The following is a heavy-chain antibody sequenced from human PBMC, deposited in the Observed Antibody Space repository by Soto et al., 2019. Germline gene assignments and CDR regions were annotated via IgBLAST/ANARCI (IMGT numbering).Heavy chain of an antibody. V-gene: IGHV3-23*01. CDR2: ISGSGGST. J-gene: IGHJ5*02. CDR3: AKALRAVANNWLDP. CDR1: GFPFSIYA. Sequence: GGSLRLSCAASGFPFSIYAMSLVRQAPGKGLEWVSSISGSGGSTYYADSVKGRFTISRDNSKNTLYLQMNSLRAEDTAVYYCAKALRAVANNWLDPWGQGNSVTISS. D-gene: IGHD6-19*01.